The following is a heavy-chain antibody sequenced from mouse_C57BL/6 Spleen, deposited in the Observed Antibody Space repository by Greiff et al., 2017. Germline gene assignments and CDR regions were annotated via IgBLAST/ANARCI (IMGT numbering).Heavy chain of an antibody. Sequence: VQLQQSGAELARPGASVKMSCKASGYTFTSYTMHWVKQRPGQGLEWIGYINPSSGYTKYNQKFKDKATLTADKSSSTAYMQLSSLTSEDSAVYYCAIYYYGSSYYAMDYWGQGTSVTVSS. CDR1: GYTFTSYT. V-gene: IGHV1-4*01. J-gene: IGHJ4*01. D-gene: IGHD1-1*01. CDR3: AIYYYGSSYYAMDY. CDR2: INPSSGYT.